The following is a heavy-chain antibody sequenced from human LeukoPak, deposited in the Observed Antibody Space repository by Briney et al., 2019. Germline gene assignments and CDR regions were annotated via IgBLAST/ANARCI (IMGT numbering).Heavy chain of an antibody. CDR1: GYTFTSYD. V-gene: IGHV1-8*01. D-gene: IGHD3-3*01. CDR2: MNPNSGNT. CDR3: ARDGSWTYYDFWRNERYFDY. J-gene: IGHJ4*02. Sequence: ASVKVSCKASGYTFTSYDINWVRQATGQGLEWMGWMNPNSGNTGYAQKFQGRVTMTRNTSISTAYMELSSLRSEDTAVYYCARDGSWTYYDFWRNERYFDYWGQGTLVTVSS.